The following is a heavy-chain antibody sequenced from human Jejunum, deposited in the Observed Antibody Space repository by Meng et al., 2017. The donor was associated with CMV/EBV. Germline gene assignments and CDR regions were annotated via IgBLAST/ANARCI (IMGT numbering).Heavy chain of an antibody. CDR3: TRPFNWAFDY. CDR2: IRSKANNYAT. V-gene: IGHV3-73*01. J-gene: IGHJ4*02. CDR1: WFPFSGSA. D-gene: IGHD7-27*01. Sequence: ASSWFPFSGSAMHWVRQASGKGLEWVGRIRSKANNYATAYAASVNGRFTISRDDSKNTAFLQMNSLKTEDTAVYYCTRPFNWAFDYWGQGTLVTVSS.